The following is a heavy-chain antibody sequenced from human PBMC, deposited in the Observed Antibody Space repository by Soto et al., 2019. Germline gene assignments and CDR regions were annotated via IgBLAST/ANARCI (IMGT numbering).Heavy chain of an antibody. V-gene: IGHV3-74*01. Sequence: EVQVVESGGDLVQPGGSLRLSCAASGFSFSNYWMHWVRQAPGKGLVWVSRVNNDGRDTIYADSVMGRFTVSRDNAKNTLFLQMNSLRIDDTAMYYCARGSIDHAFDIWGQGQWSPSLQ. D-gene: IGHD3-9*01. CDR1: GFSFSNYW. J-gene: IGHJ3*02. CDR3: ARGSIDHAFDI. CDR2: VNNDGRDT.